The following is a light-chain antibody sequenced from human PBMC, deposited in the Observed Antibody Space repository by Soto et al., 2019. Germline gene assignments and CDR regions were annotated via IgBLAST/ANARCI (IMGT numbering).Light chain of an antibody. J-gene: IGKJ4*01. CDR2: DAS. V-gene: IGKV3-11*01. Sequence: EIVLPQSPATLSLSPGERATLSCRASQSVSSYLAWYQQKHGQAPRLLIYDASNRATGIPARFSGSGSGTDFTLTISSLEPEDFAVYYCQQRSNWPPGLTFGGGTKVEIK. CDR1: QSVSSY. CDR3: QQRSNWPPGLT.